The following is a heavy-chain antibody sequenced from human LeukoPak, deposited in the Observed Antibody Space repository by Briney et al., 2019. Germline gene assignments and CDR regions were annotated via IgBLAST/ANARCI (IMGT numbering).Heavy chain of an antibody. V-gene: IGHV1-2*02. J-gene: IGHJ5*02. CDR1: GYTFTVYY. Sequence: GASVKVSCKASGYTFTVYYMHWVRQAPGQGLEWMGWINPNSGGTNYAQKLQGGVTMSRDTSPSTGYMGLSRLREDGTAVDYCARALAPYYYGSGSYSCFDAWGQGTLVTVSS. D-gene: IGHD3-10*01. CDR2: INPNSGGT. CDR3: ARALAPYYYGSGSYSCFDA.